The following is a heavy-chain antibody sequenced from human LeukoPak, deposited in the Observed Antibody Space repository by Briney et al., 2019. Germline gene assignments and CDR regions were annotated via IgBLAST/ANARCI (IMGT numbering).Heavy chain of an antibody. CDR1: GGSISSYY. J-gene: IGHJ6*03. D-gene: IGHD3-3*01. V-gene: IGHV4-4*07. CDR3: ASGTVTIFGVVSPKHYYYYMDV. Sequence: SETLSLTCTVSGGSISSYYWSWIRQPAGKGLEWIGRIYTSGSTNYNPSLKSRVTMSVDTSKNQFSLKLSSVTAADTAVYYCASGTVTIFGVVSPKHYYYYMDVWGKGTTVTVSS. CDR2: IYTSGST.